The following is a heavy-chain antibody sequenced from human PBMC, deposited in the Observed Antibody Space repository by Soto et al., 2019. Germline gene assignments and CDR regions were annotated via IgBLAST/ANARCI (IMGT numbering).Heavy chain of an antibody. CDR1: GYKFTTFW. V-gene: IGHV5-10-1*01. J-gene: IGHJ3*01. CDR3: ARPESGCSRDDFDV. Sequence: GESLKISCKASGYKFTTFWLNWVRQTPGKGLEWLGRIDPTDSFTNYSPPFEGHVTISVDRSISTAYLQWNSLQSLDTAIYYCARPESGCSRDDFDVWVQGTTVTVSS. D-gene: IGHD6-19*01. CDR2: IDPTDSFT.